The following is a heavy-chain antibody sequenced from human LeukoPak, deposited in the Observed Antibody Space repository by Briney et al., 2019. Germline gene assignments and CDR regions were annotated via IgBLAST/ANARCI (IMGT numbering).Heavy chain of an antibody. J-gene: IGHJ4*02. CDR2: ISESDGST. V-gene: IGHV3-23*01. CDR3: AKNGGTYDS. CDR1: GFTFRSYA. Sequence: GGSLRLSCAASGFTFRSYAMTWVRQAPGKGLEWVSGISESDGSTYYADSVKGRFTISRDNSKNTLYLQMNSLRAEDTAVYYCAKNGGTYDSWGQGTLVTASS. D-gene: IGHD1-1*01.